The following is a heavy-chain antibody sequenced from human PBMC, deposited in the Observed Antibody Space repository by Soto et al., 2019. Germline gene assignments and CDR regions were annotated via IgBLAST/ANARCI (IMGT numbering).Heavy chain of an antibody. CDR3: ARDWHEYYYGSGSYYTSNYYYYGMDV. CDR2: ISYDGSNK. V-gene: IGHV3-30*14. Sequence: VGSLRLSCAASGFTFSSYAMHWVRQAPGKGLERVAVISYDGSNKYYADSVKGRFTISRDNSKNTLYLQMNSLRAEDTAVYYCARDWHEYYYGSGSYYTSNYYYYGMDVWGQGTTVTVSS. J-gene: IGHJ6*02. D-gene: IGHD3-10*01. CDR1: GFTFSSYA.